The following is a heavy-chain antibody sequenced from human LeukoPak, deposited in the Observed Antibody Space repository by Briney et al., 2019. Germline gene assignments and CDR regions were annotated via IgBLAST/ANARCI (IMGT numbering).Heavy chain of an antibody. D-gene: IGHD6-19*01. CDR3: ARGGTSSGPGFDY. V-gene: IGHV3-30-3*01. CDR1: GFTFSSYA. J-gene: IGHJ4*02. CDR2: ISYDGSNK. Sequence: GGSLRLSCAASGFTFSSYAMHWVRQAPGKGLEWVAVISYDGSNKYYADSVKGRFTISRDNSKNTLYLQMNSLRAEDTAVYYCARGGTSSGPGFDYWGQGAPVIVSA.